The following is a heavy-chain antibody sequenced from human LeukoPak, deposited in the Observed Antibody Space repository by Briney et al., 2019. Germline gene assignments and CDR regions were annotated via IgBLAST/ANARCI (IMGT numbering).Heavy chain of an antibody. CDR1: GYTFTSYD. Sequence: GASVKVSCKASGYTFTSYDINWVRQATGQGLEWMGWINPNSGGTNYAQKFQGRVTMTRDASISTAYMELSRLRSDDTAVYYCARDSGGSYYVENFDYWGQGTLVTVSS. CDR3: ARDSGGSYYVENFDY. D-gene: IGHD1-26*01. CDR2: INPNSGGT. V-gene: IGHV1-2*02. J-gene: IGHJ4*02.